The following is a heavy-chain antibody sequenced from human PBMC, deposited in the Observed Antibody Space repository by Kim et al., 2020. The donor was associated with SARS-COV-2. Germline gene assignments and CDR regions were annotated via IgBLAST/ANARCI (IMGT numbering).Heavy chain of an antibody. J-gene: IGHJ4*01. D-gene: IGHD3-16*01. CDR2: ISGSVVGT. V-gene: IGHV3-23*01. CDR3: AKAWGFRKSSAPFFD. CDR1: GFTFSGYA. Sequence: GGSLRLSCAASGFTFSGYAMSWVRQAPGKGLEWVSAISGSVVGTYYADSVKGRVTISRDNAKNTLSVQMNSLRAEDTAADYCAKAWGFRKSSAPFFD.